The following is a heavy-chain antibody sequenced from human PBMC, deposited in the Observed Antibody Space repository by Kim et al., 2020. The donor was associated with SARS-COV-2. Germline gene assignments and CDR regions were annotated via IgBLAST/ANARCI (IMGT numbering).Heavy chain of an antibody. CDR2: IYYSGST. D-gene: IGHD3-10*01. Sequence: SETLSLTCTVSGGSISSSSYYWGWIRQPPGKGLEWIGSIYYSGSTYYNPSLKSRVIISVDTSKNQFSLKLSSVTAADTAVYYCARGGKRFGELPFDYWGQGTLVTVSS. CDR3: ARGGKRFGELPFDY. CDR1: GGSISSSSYY. V-gene: IGHV4-39*01. J-gene: IGHJ4*02.